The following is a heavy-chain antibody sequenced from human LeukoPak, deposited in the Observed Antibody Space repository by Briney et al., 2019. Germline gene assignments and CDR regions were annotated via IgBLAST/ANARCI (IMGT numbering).Heavy chain of an antibody. J-gene: IGHJ4*02. V-gene: IGHV3-30-3*01. CDR3: ARGVFY. CDR2: ISYDGSNK. CDR1: GFTFSNYW. D-gene: IGHD3-3*01. Sequence: GGSLRLSCAASGFTFSNYWMSWVRQAPGKGLEWVAVISYDGSNKYYADSVKGRFTISRDNSKNTLYLQMNSLRAEDTAVYYCARGVFYWGQGTLVTVSS.